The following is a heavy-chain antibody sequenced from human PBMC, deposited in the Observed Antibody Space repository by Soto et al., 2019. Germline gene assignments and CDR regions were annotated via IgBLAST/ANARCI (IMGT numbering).Heavy chain of an antibody. D-gene: IGHD2-2*01. V-gene: IGHV4-38-2*02. CDR1: RYSINSGYY. CDR3: ARDGVVPALRGTDV. Sequence: SETLSLTCAVSRYSINSGYYWGWIRQPPGKGLEWIGSIYHSGSTYYNPSLKSRVTISVDTSKNQFSLKLSSVTAADTAVYYCARDGVVPALRGTDVSGQGTKVTVSS. J-gene: IGHJ6*02. CDR2: IYHSGST.